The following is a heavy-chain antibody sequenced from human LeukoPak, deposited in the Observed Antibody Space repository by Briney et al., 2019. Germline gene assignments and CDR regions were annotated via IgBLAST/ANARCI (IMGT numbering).Heavy chain of an antibody. V-gene: IGHV3-33*01. J-gene: IGHJ1*01. CDR1: GFTFSSYG. D-gene: IGHD4-17*01. Sequence: GGSLRLSCAASGFTFSSYGMHWVRQAPGKGLEWVAVILSDGSKEFYTDSVKGRFTISRDNSKNTLYLQMNSLRAEDTAVYYCARGYGDYGYFQHWGQGTLVTVSS. CDR3: ARGYGDYGYFQH. CDR2: ILSDGSKE.